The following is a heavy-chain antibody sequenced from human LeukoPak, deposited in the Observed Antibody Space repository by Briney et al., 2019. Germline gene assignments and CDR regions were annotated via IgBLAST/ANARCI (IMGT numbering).Heavy chain of an antibody. V-gene: IGHV3-74*01. CDR1: GFTFSSYA. CDR3: ASNVRFGGDH. J-gene: IGHJ4*02. D-gene: IGHD3-10*01. Sequence: GGSLRLSCAGSGFTFSSYAMSWVRQAAGKGLVWVSRINSDGSSTSYAGSVKGRFTISRDNAKNTLYLQMNSLRAEDTAVYYCASNVRFGGDHWGQGTLVTVSS. CDR2: INSDGSST.